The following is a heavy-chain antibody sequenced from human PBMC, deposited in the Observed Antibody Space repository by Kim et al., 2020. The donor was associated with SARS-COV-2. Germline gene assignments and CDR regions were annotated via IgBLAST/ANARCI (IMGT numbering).Heavy chain of an antibody. CDR2: IYYSGST. D-gene: IGHD2-15*01. CDR1: GGSISSYY. Sequence: SETLSLTCTVSGGSISSYYWSWIRQPPGKGLEWIGYIYYSGSTNYNPSLKSRVTISVDTSKNQFSLKLSSVTAADTAVYYCARGGDCSGGSCYLYYFDYWGQGTLVTVSS. J-gene: IGHJ4*02. V-gene: IGHV4-59*01. CDR3: ARGGDCSGGSCYLYYFDY.